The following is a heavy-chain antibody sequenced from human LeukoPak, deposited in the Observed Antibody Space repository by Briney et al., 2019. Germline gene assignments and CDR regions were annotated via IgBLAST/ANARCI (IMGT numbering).Heavy chain of an antibody. Sequence: GASVKVSCKASGYTFTSYYMHWVRQAPGQGLEWMGIINPSGGSTSYAQKFQGRVTMTRDTSTSTVYMELSSLRSEDTAVYYCARDGHGSGSSNNWFDPWGQRTLVTVSS. V-gene: IGHV1-46*01. CDR3: ARDGHGSGSSNNWFDP. CDR2: INPSGGST. D-gene: IGHD3-10*01. J-gene: IGHJ5*02. CDR1: GYTFTSYY.